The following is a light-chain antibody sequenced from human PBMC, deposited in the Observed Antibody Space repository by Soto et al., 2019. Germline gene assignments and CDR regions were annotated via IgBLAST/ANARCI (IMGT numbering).Light chain of an antibody. CDR2: EVS. CDR3: SSYGGSNNVV. J-gene: IGLJ2*01. Sequence: QSVLTQPASVSGSPGQSITISCIGTSSDVGVYNYVSWYQQHPGKAPKLMIYEVSNRPSGVSNRFSGSKSDTTASLTISGLQAEDEADYYCSSYGGSNNVVFGAGTKLTVL. CDR1: SSDVGVYNY. V-gene: IGLV2-14*01.